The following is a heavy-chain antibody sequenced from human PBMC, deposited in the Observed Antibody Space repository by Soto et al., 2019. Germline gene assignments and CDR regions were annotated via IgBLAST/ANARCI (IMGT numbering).Heavy chain of an antibody. J-gene: IGHJ3*02. V-gene: IGHV3-64*01. CDR3: ARARPIVVVPAATLFDAFDI. Sequence: SLRLSCAASGFTFSSYAMHWVRQAPGKGLEYVSAISSNGGSTYYANSVKGRFTISRDNSKNTLYLQMGSLRAEDMAVYYCARARPIVVVPAATLFDAFDIWGQGTMVTVSS. D-gene: IGHD2-2*01. CDR1: GFTFSSYA. CDR2: ISSNGGST.